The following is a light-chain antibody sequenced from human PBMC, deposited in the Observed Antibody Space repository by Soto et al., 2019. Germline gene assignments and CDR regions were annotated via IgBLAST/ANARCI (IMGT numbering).Light chain of an antibody. V-gene: IGKV3-20*01. CDR2: GAS. CDR3: QQYGGSPIT. Sequence: EIVLTQSPGTLSLSPGERATLPSRASQSVSSSYLAWYQQRPGPAPRLLNYGASSRATGIPDRFSGSGSGTDFTLTISRLEPEDFAVYYCQQYGGSPITFGQGTRLEIK. J-gene: IGKJ5*01. CDR1: QSVSSSY.